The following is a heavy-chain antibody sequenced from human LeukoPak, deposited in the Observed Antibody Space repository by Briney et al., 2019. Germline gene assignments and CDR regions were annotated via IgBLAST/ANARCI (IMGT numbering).Heavy chain of an antibody. J-gene: IGHJ4*02. CDR2: ISSSGSPI. CDR3: ARENMPTIGHLDH. D-gene: IGHD5-24*01. CDR1: GFTFSSYE. V-gene: IGHV3-48*03. Sequence: GGSLRLSCAASGFTFSSYEVNWVRQAPGKGLEWVSYISSSGSPIYYADSVKGRFIISRDNARNSLYLQMNSLRAEDTAVYYCARENMPTIGHLDHWGQGALVTVSS.